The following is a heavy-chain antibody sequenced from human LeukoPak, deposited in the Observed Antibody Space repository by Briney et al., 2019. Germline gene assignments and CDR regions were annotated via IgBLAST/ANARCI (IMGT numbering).Heavy chain of an antibody. V-gene: IGHV1-69*13. CDR1: GGTFSSYA. D-gene: IGHD5-18*01. J-gene: IGHJ4*02. CDR3: ARERPRGYSYGYFDY. CDR2: IIPIFGTA. Sequence: GASVKVSCKASGGTFSSYAISWVRQAPGQGLEWMGGIIPIFGTANYAQKFQGRVTITADESTSTAYMELSSLRSEDTAVYYCARERPRGYSYGYFDYWGQGTLVTVPS.